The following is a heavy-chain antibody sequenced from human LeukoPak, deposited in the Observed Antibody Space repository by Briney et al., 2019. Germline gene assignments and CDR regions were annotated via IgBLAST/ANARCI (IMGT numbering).Heavy chain of an antibody. Sequence: PGGSLRLSCTASGFTFSSYDMGWVRQAPGKGLEWVSTISGSGNGAYYADSVTGRFTISRDNSKNTLFLQMNSLGAEDSAVYYCAKPLINFYYLDVWGKGTTVTVSS. V-gene: IGHV3-23*01. CDR3: AKPLINFYYLDV. J-gene: IGHJ6*03. D-gene: IGHD3-10*01. CDR1: GFTFSSYD. CDR2: ISGSGNGA.